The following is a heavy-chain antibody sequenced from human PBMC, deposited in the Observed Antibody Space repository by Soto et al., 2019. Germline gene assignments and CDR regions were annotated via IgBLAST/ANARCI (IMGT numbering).Heavy chain of an antibody. V-gene: IGHV1-18*01. Sequence: QVQLVQSRGEVKKPGASVKVSCKTSGYSFTTYGISWVRQAPGQGLEWMGWISGYNGNTNYAQKLKGRLTMTTDTSTSTAYMELRSLTSDDTAVYYCARECPAPYYYYGMDVWGQGSTVTVSS. CDR1: GYSFTTYG. CDR3: ARECPAPYYYYGMDV. CDR2: ISGYNGNT. J-gene: IGHJ6*02.